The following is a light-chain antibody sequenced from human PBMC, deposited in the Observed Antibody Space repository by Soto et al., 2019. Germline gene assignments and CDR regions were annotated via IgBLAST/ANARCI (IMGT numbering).Light chain of an antibody. V-gene: IGKV3-20*01. CDR3: QQYGSSPSIT. J-gene: IGKJ5*01. CDR2: GAS. Sequence: EIVLTQSPGTLSLSPGERATLSCRASQSVSSSYLAWYQQKPSQAPRLLIYGASSKATGIPDKFSGSGSETDFTLTISRLVPEDFAVYYCQQYGSSPSITFGQGTRLEIK. CDR1: QSVSSSY.